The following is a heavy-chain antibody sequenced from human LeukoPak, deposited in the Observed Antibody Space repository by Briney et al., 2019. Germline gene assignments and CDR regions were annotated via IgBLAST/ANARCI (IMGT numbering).Heavy chain of an antibody. V-gene: IGHV3-30*18. CDR3: AKDRLETWFGSWEKYGMDV. J-gene: IGHJ6*02. CDR2: ISYDGSNK. CDR1: GFTLSSYG. Sequence: GRSLRLSCAASGFTLSSYGMHWVRQAPGKGLEWVAVISYDGSNKYNADSVKGRFTISRDNSKNTLYLQMNSLRAEDTAVYYCAKDRLETWFGSWEKYGMDVWGQGTTVTVSS. D-gene: IGHD3-10*01.